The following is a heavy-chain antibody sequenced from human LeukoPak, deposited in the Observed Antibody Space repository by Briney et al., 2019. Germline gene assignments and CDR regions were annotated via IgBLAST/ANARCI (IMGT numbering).Heavy chain of an antibody. V-gene: IGHV4-30-2*01. J-gene: IGHJ4*02. D-gene: IGHD1-26*01. CDR1: GGSISSGGYY. CDR3: AREPIVGATPFDY. CDR2: IYHSGST. Sequence: SETLSLTCTVSGGSISSGGYYWSWIRQPPGKGLEWIGYIYHSGSTYYNPSLKSRVTISVDRSKNQFSLKLSSVTAADTAVYYCAREPIVGATPFDYWGQGTLVTVSS.